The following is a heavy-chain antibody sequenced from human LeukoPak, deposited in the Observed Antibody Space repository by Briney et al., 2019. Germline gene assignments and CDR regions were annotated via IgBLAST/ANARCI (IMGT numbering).Heavy chain of an antibody. V-gene: IGHV1-69*04. CDR3: ARAALLLPFDY. CDR1: GGTFSSYA. J-gene: IGHJ4*02. Sequence: ASVKVSCKASGGTFSSYAISWVRQAPGQGLERMGRIIPILGIANYAQKFQGRVTITADKSTSTAYMELSSLRSEDTAVYYCARAALLLPFDYWGQGTLVTVSS. CDR2: IIPILGIA. D-gene: IGHD2-15*01.